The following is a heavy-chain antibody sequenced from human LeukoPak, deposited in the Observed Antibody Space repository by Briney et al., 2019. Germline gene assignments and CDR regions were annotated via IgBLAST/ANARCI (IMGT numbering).Heavy chain of an antibody. J-gene: IGHJ4*02. CDR2: IRYDGSNK. CDR3: AKDREYYDSSGIFDY. Sequence: GGSLRLSCAASGFTFSSYGMHWVRQAPGKGLEWVAFIRYDGSNKYYADSVKGRFTISRDNSKNTLYLQMNSLRAEDTAVYYCAKDREYYDSSGIFDYWGQGTLVTVSS. V-gene: IGHV3-30*02. CDR1: GFTFSSYG. D-gene: IGHD3-22*01.